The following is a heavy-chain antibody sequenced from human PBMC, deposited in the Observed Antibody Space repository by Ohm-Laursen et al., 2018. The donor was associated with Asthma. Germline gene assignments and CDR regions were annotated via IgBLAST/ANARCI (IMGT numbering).Heavy chain of an antibody. CDR2: IYYSGST. J-gene: IGHJ4*02. D-gene: IGHD2-21*02. CDR1: GGSISSSSYY. V-gene: IGHV4-39*01. CDR3: ARLAVTEIGV. Sequence: SETLSLTCTVSGGSISSSSYYWGWIRQPPGKGLEWIGSIYYSGSTYYNPSLKSRVTISVDTSKNQFSLKLSSVTAADTAVYYCARLAVTEIGVWGQGTLVTVSS.